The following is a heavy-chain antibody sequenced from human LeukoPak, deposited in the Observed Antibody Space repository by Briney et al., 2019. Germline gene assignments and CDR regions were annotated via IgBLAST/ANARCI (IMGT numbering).Heavy chain of an antibody. CDR3: ARRPLGYKYGGEVYFFGMDV. Sequence: GASVKVSFKASGYTFTSDDINWVRQATGQGLEWMGWMNPKSGNTDYAQKFQGRVTMTRDTSISTAYMELNNLRSEDTAVYYCARRPLGYKYGGEVYFFGMDVWGQGTTVTVPS. V-gene: IGHV1-8*01. D-gene: IGHD5-18*01. J-gene: IGHJ6*02. CDR1: GYTFTSDD. CDR2: MNPKSGNT.